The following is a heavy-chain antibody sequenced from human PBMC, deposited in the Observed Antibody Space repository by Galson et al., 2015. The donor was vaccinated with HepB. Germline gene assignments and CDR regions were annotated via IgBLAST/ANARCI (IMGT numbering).Heavy chain of an antibody. V-gene: IGHV3-73*01. CDR1: GFTFSGSA. Sequence: SLRLSCAASGFTFSGSAMHWVRQASGKGLEWVGRIRSKANSYATAYAASVKGRFTISRDDSKNTAYLQMNSLKTEDTAVYYCTRRLYYDSSGYRNYYYYGMDVWGQGTTVTVSS. D-gene: IGHD3-22*01. CDR3: TRRLYYDSSGYRNYYYYGMDV. J-gene: IGHJ6*02. CDR2: IRSKANSYAT.